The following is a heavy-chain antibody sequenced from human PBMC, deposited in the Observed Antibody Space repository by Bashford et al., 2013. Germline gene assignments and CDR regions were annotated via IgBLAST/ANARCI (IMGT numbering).Heavy chain of an antibody. V-gene: IGHV3-33*05. CDR3: ARDHQQWLVGVFDY. Sequence: VRQAPGKGLEWVAVISYDGSNKYYADSVKGRFTISRDNSKNTLYLQMNSLRAEDTAVYYCARDHQQWLVGVFDYWGQGTLVTVSS. J-gene: IGHJ4*02. D-gene: IGHD6-19*01. CDR2: ISYDGSNK.